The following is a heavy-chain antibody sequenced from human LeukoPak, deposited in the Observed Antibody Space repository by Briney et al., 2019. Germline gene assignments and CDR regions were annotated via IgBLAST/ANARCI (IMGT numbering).Heavy chain of an antibody. D-gene: IGHD3-10*01. Sequence: ASVQISCKTSGYTFTDYYIQWMRQAPGQGLEWMGWINPNNGSTNFAQKFQGRVTMTRDTSISTAYMDLSGLIFDDTAVYYCARGLGSGSRYPFDYWGQGTLVTVSS. V-gene: IGHV1-2*02. CDR3: ARGLGSGSRYPFDY. CDR1: GYTFTDYY. J-gene: IGHJ4*02. CDR2: INPNNGST.